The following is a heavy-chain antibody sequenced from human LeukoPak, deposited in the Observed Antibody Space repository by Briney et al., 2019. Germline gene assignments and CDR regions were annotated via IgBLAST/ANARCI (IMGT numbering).Heavy chain of an antibody. CDR3: ARAGSERWLEAIKY. CDR1: GGSFSGYY. V-gene: IGHV4-34*01. J-gene: IGHJ4*02. D-gene: IGHD6-19*01. Sequence: SETLSLTCAVYGGSFSGYYWSWIRQPPGKGLEWIGEINHSGSTNYNPSLKSRVTISVDTSKNQFSLKLSSVTAADTAVYYCARAGSERWLEAIKYWGQGTLVTVSS. CDR2: INHSGST.